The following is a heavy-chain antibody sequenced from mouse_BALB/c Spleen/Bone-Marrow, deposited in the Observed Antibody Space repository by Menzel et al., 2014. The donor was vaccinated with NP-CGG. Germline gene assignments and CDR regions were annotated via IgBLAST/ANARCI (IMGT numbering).Heavy chain of an antibody. CDR1: GFTFSSYG. J-gene: IGHJ2*03. CDR2: INSNGGST. V-gene: IGHV5-6-3*01. Sequence: VHLVESGGGLVQPGGSLKLSCAASGFTFSSYGMSWVRQTPDKRLELVATINSNGGSTYYPDSVKGRFTISRDNAKNTLYLQMSSLKSEDTAMYYCARVWYFDYWGQGTSLTVSS. CDR3: ARVWYFDY.